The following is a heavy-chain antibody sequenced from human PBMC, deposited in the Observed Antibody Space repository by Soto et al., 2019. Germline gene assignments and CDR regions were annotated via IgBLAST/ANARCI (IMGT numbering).Heavy chain of an antibody. CDR2: IITSDGRT. J-gene: IGHJ4*02. Sequence: GRSLRLSCAASGFTFRSYAMCWVRHAPGKALEWVSIITSDGRTYNADSVKGRFAIPKDESKQSAYREMKSRRAEDTAVYYCGRDPYSGARYYLDLWGQGTQVTVSS. D-gene: IGHD1-26*01. CDR1: GFTFRSYA. CDR3: GRDPYSGARYYLDL. V-gene: IGHV3-23*01.